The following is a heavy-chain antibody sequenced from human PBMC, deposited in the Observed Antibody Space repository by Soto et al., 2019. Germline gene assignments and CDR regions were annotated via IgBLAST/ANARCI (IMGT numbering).Heavy chain of an antibody. CDR1: GGTFSSYA. J-gene: IGHJ1*01. Sequence: ASVKVSCKASGGTFSSYAISWVRQAPGQGLEWMGGIIPIFGTANYAQKFQGRVTITADESTSTAYMELSSLRSEDTAVYYCARDGGYCSSTSCYEYFQHWGQGTLVTVSS. CDR3: ARDGGYCSSTSCYEYFQH. V-gene: IGHV1-69*13. D-gene: IGHD2-2*01. CDR2: IIPIFGTA.